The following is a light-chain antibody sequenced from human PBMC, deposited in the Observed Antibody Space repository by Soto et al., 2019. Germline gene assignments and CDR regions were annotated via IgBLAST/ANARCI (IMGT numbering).Light chain of an antibody. Sequence: EIVMTQAPATLSVSPGERATLSCRASQSVRSNLAWYQQKPGQALRLLIYDTSYRAAGIPARFSGSGSGTDFTLTISSLEPEDLAVYYCQQRGTFGPGTKVDIK. CDR2: DTS. J-gene: IGKJ3*01. CDR1: QSVRSN. V-gene: IGKV3-11*01. CDR3: QQRGT.